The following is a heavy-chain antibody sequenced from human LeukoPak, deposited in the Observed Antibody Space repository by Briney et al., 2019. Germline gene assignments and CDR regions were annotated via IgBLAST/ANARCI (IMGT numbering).Heavy chain of an antibody. CDR2: IRYDGSNK. J-gene: IGHJ6*03. Sequence: SGGSLRLSCAASGFTFSSYGMHWVRQAPGKGLEWVAFIRYDGSNKYYADSVKGRFTISRDNSKNTLYLQMNSLRAEDTAVYYCAKDQVGYYYYYMDVWGKGTTVTISS. D-gene: IGHD1-26*01. V-gene: IGHV3-30*02. CDR1: GFTFSSYG. CDR3: AKDQVGYYYYYMDV.